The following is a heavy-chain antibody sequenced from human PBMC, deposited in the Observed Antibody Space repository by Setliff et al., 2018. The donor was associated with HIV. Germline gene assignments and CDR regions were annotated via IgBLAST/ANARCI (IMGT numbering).Heavy chain of an antibody. CDR1: GGSISSGNYY. D-gene: IGHD6-6*01. Sequence: PSETLSLACTVSGGSISSGNYYWSWIRQHPGKGLEWIGYIYYSGSTYYNPSLKSRVTISVDTSKNQFSLKLSSVTAADTAVYYCARAYSSSSWMDVWGKGTTVTV. J-gene: IGHJ6*03. V-gene: IGHV4-31*03. CDR2: IYYSGST. CDR3: ARAYSSSSWMDV.